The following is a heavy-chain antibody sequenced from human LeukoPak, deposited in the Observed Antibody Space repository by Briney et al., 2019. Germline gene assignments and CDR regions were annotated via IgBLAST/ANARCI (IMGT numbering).Heavy chain of an antibody. CDR2: IYWNDDK. J-gene: IGHJ4*02. V-gene: IGHV2-5*01. Sequence: SGPTLVKPTQTLTLTWTCSGFSLSTRGVRVGWIRQPPGKALEWLALIYWNDDKRYSPSLKSRLTITKDTSKNQVVITMTNMDPVDTATYYCAHRPGYCSTTSCLDYWGQGTLVTVSS. CDR3: AHRPGYCSTTSCLDY. D-gene: IGHD2-2*01. CDR1: GFSLSTRGVR.